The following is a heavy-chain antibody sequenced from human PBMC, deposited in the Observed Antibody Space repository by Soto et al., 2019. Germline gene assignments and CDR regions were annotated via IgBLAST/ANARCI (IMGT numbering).Heavy chain of an antibody. V-gene: IGHV3-33*01. CDR2: IRYDGSDK. CDR3: ARDDNGMDV. CDR1: GFAFSNYA. J-gene: IGHJ6*02. Sequence: QEQVVESGGDVVQPGRSLRISCAASGFAFSNYAMHWVRQAPGKGLEWVSVIRYDGSDKYYADSVKGRFTISRDNSKNTLYLQMNSLRAEDTAVYYCARDDNGMDVWGQGTTVTVSS.